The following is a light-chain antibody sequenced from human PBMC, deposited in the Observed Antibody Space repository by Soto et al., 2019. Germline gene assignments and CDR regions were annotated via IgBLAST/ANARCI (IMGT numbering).Light chain of an antibody. CDR1: QSVSNNY. CDR2: GAS. V-gene: IGKV3-20*01. J-gene: IGKJ1*01. CDR3: QQYGSSGT. Sequence: EVVLTQSPFTLSLSPVERSTLSFRASQSVSNNYLAWYQQKPGQAPRLLIYGASNRATGIPDRFSGSGSGTDFTLTISRLEPEDFAVYYCQQYGSSGTFGQGTKV.